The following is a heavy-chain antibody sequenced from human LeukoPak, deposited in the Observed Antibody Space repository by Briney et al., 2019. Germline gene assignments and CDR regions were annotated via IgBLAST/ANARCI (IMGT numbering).Heavy chain of an antibody. Sequence: ASVKVSCKASGYTFTSYGISWVRQAPGQGLEWMGWISAYNGNTNYAQKLQGRVTMTTDTSTSTAYMELRSLRSDDTAVYYCARGGDYGDYGYYFDYWGQGTLVTVSS. D-gene: IGHD4-17*01. J-gene: IGHJ4*02. CDR2: ISAYNGNT. CDR1: GYTFTSYG. V-gene: IGHV1-18*01. CDR3: ARGGDYGDYGYYFDY.